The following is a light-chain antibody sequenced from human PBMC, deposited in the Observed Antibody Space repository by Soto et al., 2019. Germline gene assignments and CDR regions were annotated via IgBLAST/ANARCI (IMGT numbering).Light chain of an antibody. Sequence: EIVLTPSPAILPLSPWERATLSCRASQSVSSSSLAWYQQKPGQAPRLLIYDASSRATGIPDRFSGSGSGADFTLTISRLEPEDFAVYSCQQYGTSPITFGQGTRLEIK. CDR3: QQYGTSPIT. CDR2: DAS. CDR1: QSVSSSS. J-gene: IGKJ5*01. V-gene: IGKV3-20*01.